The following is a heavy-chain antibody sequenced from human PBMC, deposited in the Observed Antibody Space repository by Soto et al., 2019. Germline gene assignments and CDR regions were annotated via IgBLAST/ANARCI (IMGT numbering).Heavy chain of an antibody. Sequence: SVKVSCEASGYTSGSYYMHWLRRAPGQGLEWMGIINPSGGSATYAQKFQGRVTMTRDTSTSTVYMELSSLTSEDTAVYYCARDSGWFDPWGQGTLVTVSS. CDR1: GYTSGSYY. J-gene: IGHJ5*02. CDR2: INPSGGSA. D-gene: IGHD6-25*01. V-gene: IGHV1-46*01. CDR3: ARDSGWFDP.